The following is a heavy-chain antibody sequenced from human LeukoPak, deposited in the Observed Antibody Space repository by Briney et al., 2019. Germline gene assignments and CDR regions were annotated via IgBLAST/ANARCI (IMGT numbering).Heavy chain of an antibody. CDR3: ARDNWNYGSSMDV. CDR2: TYYSGST. Sequence: SETLSLTCTVSGGSISSYYWSWIRQPPGKGLEWIGYTYYSGSTNYNPSLKSRVTISVDTSKNQFSLKLSSVTAADTAVYYCARDNWNYGSSMDVWGQGTTVTVSS. CDR1: GGSISSYY. J-gene: IGHJ6*02. D-gene: IGHD1-7*01. V-gene: IGHV4-59*01.